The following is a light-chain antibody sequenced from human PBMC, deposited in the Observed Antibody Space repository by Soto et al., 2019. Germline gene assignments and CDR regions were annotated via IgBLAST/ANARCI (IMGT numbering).Light chain of an antibody. J-gene: IGKJ1*01. CDR1: QSINIW. Sequence: DIQMTQSPSTLSASVGDRLIITCRASQSINIWLAWYQQKPGKAPKLLIFAASSLHSGVPSRFSGSGSGTDFTFTISSLQPEDVATYYCQQSLSIPPTFGQGTKVDIK. CDR2: AAS. CDR3: QQSLSIPPT. V-gene: IGKV1-39*01.